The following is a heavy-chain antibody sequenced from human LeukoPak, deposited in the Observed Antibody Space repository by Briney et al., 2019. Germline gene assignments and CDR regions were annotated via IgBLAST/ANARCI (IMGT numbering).Heavy chain of an antibody. J-gene: IGHJ4*02. V-gene: IGHV3-43*02. Sequence: GGSLRLSCAASGLTFHNYAIHWVRQAPGKGLEWVSLISADGASTYYADSVKGRFTISRDNSKNSLYLQMNSLRPEDTALYYCAKDNHDRGYAECWGQGTLVTVSS. D-gene: IGHD3-22*01. CDR2: ISADGAST. CDR1: GLTFHNYA. CDR3: AKDNHDRGYAEC.